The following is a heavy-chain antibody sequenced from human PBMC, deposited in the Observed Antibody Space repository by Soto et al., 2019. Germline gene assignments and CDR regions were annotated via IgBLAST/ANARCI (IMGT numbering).Heavy chain of an antibody. Sequence: EVQLVESGGGLVKPGGSLRLSCAASGFTFSSHSVNWVRQAPGKGLEWVSCITATSSFIYYAASVKGRFTISRDNDEHSLFRQMDSQSVADTAFCYGEGVAVSVSGYCEVWGRGILVRVYS. CDR3: EGVAVSVSGYCEV. J-gene: IGHJ2*01. D-gene: IGHD2-15*01. V-gene: IGHV3-21*01. CDR1: GFTFSSHS. CDR2: ITATSSFI.